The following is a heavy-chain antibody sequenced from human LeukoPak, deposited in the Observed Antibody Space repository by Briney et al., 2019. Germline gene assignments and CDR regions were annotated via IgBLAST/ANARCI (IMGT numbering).Heavy chain of an antibody. D-gene: IGHD2-15*01. Sequence: SETLSLTCTVSGGSIGGYYWSCIRQPPGKGMEWIGYIHYGGTTLYNPSLSSRVTMSVDTSKNQFSLKLNSVTAADTAVYYCARHDPVALFQRGMDVWGQGTTVTVSS. CDR1: GGSIGGYY. V-gene: IGHV4-59*08. CDR3: ARHDPVALFQRGMDV. CDR2: IHYGGTT. J-gene: IGHJ6*02.